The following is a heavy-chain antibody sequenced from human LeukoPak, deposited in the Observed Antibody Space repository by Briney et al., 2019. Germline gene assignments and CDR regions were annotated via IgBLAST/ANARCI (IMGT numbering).Heavy chain of an antibody. V-gene: IGHV1-2*02. CDR3: ARDLRPTYYYGSGTYDY. CDR2: INPNSGGT. Sequence: ASVKVSCKASGYTFTGYYMHWVRQAPGQGLEWMGWINPNSGGTNYAQKLQGRVTMTRDTSISTAYMELSRLRSDDTAVYYCARDLRPTYYYGSGTYDYWGQGTLVTVSS. D-gene: IGHD3-10*01. CDR1: GYTFTGYY. J-gene: IGHJ4*02.